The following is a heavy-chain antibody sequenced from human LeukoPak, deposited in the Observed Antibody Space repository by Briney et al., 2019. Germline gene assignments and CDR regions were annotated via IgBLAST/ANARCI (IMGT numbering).Heavy chain of an antibody. Sequence: VASVKVSCKASGYTFTNYGTSWVRQAPGQGLEWMGWISGYNGNTNYAQKLQGRVTMTTDTSTSTAYMELRSLRSDDTAVYYCARLVGATDLDYWGQGTLVTVSS. CDR1: GYTFTNYG. CDR2: ISGYNGNT. J-gene: IGHJ4*02. V-gene: IGHV1-18*01. CDR3: ARLVGATDLDY. D-gene: IGHD1-26*01.